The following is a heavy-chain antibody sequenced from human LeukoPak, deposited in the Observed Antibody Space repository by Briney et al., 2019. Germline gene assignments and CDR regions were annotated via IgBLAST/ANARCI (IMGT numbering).Heavy chain of an antibody. CDR1: GSTFSNYA. J-gene: IGHJ6*03. V-gene: IGHV3-23*01. D-gene: IGHD6-13*01. CDR3: ARRDGRQQLARYYYYMDV. Sequence: GGSLRLSCAVSGSTFSNYAMTWVRQAPGKGLEWVSTISGSGGSIYYADSVKGRFTVSRDNAKNTVHLQMNSLRAEDTAVYYCARRDGRQQLARYYYYMDVWGKGTTVTVSS. CDR2: ISGSGGSI.